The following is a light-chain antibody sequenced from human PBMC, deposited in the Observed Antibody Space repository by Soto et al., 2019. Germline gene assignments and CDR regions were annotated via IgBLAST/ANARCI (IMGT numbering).Light chain of an antibody. Sequence: QSFLTQPPSASGSPGQSVAISCTGTSSDVGGYNYVSWYQQHPGKAPKLMIYEVNKRPSGVPDRFSGSKSGNTASLTVSGLQAEDEADYYCSSYAGSSNVFGTGTKVTGL. V-gene: IGLV2-8*01. J-gene: IGLJ1*01. CDR1: SSDVGGYNY. CDR2: EVN. CDR3: SSYAGSSNV.